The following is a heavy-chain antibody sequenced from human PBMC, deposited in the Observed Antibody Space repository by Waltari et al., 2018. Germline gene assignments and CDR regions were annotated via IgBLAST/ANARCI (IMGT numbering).Heavy chain of an antibody. Sequence: QVQLVQSGAEVKKPGASVKVSCKASGYTFTSYARHWVRQAPGQRLEWMGWINAGNGNTKYSQKFQGRVTITRDTSASTAYMELSSLRSEDTAVYYCARVTTVVRGQFDYWGQGTLVTVSS. V-gene: IGHV1-3*01. J-gene: IGHJ4*02. CDR2: INAGNGNT. CDR1: GYTFTSYA. CDR3: ARVTTVVRGQFDY. D-gene: IGHD4-17*01.